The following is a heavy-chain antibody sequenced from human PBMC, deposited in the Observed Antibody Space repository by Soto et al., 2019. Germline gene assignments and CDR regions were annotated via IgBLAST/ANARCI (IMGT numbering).Heavy chain of an antibody. Sequence: QVQLQESGPGLVKPSETLSLTCTVSGGSISNYYWGWIRQPPGKGLEWIGYVYYTGSTNYNPSLKFQVTIPVDTSTNRFSLHLGPVTAADTAVYFCARTFCISTTGYDLFDSWGQGTLVTVSS. CDR1: GGSISNYY. V-gene: IGHV4-59*01. J-gene: IGHJ4*02. D-gene: IGHD2-2*01. CDR2: VYYTGST. CDR3: ARTFCISTTGYDLFDS.